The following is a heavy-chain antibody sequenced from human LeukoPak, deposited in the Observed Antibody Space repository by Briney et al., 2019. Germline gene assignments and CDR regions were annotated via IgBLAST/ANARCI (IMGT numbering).Heavy chain of an antibody. D-gene: IGHD6-13*01. CDR1: GYTITTYA. J-gene: IGHJ3*02. CDR2: IRANNGNT. CDR3: AREGDSSWLHDVFDI. Sequence: ASVKVSCKAAGYTITTYAITWVRQAPGQGLEWMGWIRANNGNTNYAQKLQGRVTMTTDTSTSTAYVELRSLRSDDTAVYYCAREGDSSWLHDVFDIWGQGTMVTVSS. V-gene: IGHV1-18*01.